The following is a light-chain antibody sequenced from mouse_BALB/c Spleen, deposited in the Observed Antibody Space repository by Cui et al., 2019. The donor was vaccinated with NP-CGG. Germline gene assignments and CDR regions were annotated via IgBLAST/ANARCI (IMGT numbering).Light chain of an antibody. V-gene: IGLV1*01. Sequence: QAVVTQVSALTTSPGETVTLTCRSSTGAVTTNNYANWVQEKPDHLFTGLIGGTNNRAPGVPARFSGSLIGDKAALTMTGAQTEDEAIYFCALWYSNHWVFGGGTKLTVL. J-gene: IGLJ1*01. CDR1: TGAVTTNNY. CDR2: GTN. CDR3: ALWYSNHWV.